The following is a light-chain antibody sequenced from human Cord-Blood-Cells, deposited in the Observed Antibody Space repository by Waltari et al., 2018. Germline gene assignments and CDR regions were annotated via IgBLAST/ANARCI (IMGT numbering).Light chain of an antibody. V-gene: IGLV1-44*01. Sequence: QSVLTQPPSASGTPGQRVTISCSGSSSNIGSNTVNWYQQLPGTAPKLLIYSNNQRPSGVPDRVSGSKSGTSASLAISGLQSEDEADYYCAAWDYSLNGVVFGGGTKLTVL. J-gene: IGLJ2*01. CDR1: SSNIGSNT. CDR2: SNN. CDR3: AAWDYSLNGVV.